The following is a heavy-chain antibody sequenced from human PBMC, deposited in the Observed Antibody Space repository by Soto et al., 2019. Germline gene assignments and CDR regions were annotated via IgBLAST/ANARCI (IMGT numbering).Heavy chain of an antibody. Sequence: QVQLVESGGGVVQPGRSLRLSCAASGFTFSSYGMHWVRQAPGKGLEWVAVIWYDGSNKYYADYVKGRFTISRDNSKNTLYLQMNSLRAEDTAVYYCARDGSYYGMDVWGQGTTVTVSS. V-gene: IGHV3-33*01. CDR3: ARDGSYYGMDV. J-gene: IGHJ6*02. D-gene: IGHD1-26*01. CDR2: IWYDGSNK. CDR1: GFTFSSYG.